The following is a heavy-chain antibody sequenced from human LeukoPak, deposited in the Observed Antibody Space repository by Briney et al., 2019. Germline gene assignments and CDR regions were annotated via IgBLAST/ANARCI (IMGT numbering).Heavy chain of an antibody. CDR2: ISYDGSNK. D-gene: IGHD3-22*01. Sequence: PGGSLRLSCAASAFTFSRYGMHWVRQAPGKGLEWVAVISYDGSNKYYADSVKGRFTISRDNSKNTLYLQMNSLRAEDTAVYYCAKSRGNARYYYDSSGYYGDAFDIWGQGTMVTVSS. CDR3: AKSRGNARYYYDSSGYYGDAFDI. J-gene: IGHJ3*02. CDR1: AFTFSRYG. V-gene: IGHV3-30*18.